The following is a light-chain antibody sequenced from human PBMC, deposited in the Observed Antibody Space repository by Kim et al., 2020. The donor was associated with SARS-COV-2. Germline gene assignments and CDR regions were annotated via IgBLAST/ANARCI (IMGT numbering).Light chain of an antibody. J-gene: IGLJ2*01. CDR3: QSWDDTTAV. CDR2: QDD. CDR1: KLANKY. Sequence: SVYPGQTATLIWSGNKLANKYAFWYQQKSGQSPVLVIYQDDKRPSGIPERFSGSSSGNTATLTISGTQTIDEADYYCQSWDDTTAVFGGGTQLTVL. V-gene: IGLV3-1*01.